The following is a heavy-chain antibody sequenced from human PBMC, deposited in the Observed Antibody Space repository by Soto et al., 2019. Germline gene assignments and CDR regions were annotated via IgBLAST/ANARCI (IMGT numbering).Heavy chain of an antibody. V-gene: IGHV3-23*01. CDR1: GFPFSSYA. Sequence: TGGSLRLSXAASGFPFSSYAMGWVRQGPGKGLEWVAVVSIGGSTHYADSVRGRFTISRDNSKNTLSLQMNSLTAEDTAVYFCAKRRGAGGHFDYWGQGALVTVSS. CDR3: AKRRGAGGHFDY. J-gene: IGHJ4*02. CDR2: VSIGGST. D-gene: IGHD2-15*01.